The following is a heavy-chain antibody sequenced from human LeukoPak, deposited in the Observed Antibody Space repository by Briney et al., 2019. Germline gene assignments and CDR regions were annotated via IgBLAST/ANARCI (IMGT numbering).Heavy chain of an antibody. CDR3: ASGVNHYYYYYMDV. Sequence: ASVKVSCKASGYTFTAYYMHWVRQAPGQGLEWMGWINPNSGGTNYAQEFQGRVTMTRDTSISTAYMELSRLRSDDTAVYYCASGVNHYYYYYMDVWGKGTTVTVSS. CDR1: GYTFTAYY. V-gene: IGHV1-2*02. J-gene: IGHJ6*03. CDR2: INPNSGGT. D-gene: IGHD3-10*01.